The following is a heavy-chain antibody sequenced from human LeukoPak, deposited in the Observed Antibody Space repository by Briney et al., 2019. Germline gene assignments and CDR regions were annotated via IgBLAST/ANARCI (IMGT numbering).Heavy chain of an antibody. CDR2: IYTSGPSGST. D-gene: IGHD2-21*01. CDR3: ARVSGILWWHDDAFDI. J-gene: IGHJ3*02. V-gene: IGHV4-4*07. CDR1: GSAISNYY. Sequence: SETLSLTCTVSGSAISNYYWTWIRQPAGKGLEWIGRIYTSGPSGSTNYNPFLKSRVTMSVDTSKNQFSLKLSSVTAADTAVYYCARVSGILWWHDDAFDIWGQGTMVTVSS.